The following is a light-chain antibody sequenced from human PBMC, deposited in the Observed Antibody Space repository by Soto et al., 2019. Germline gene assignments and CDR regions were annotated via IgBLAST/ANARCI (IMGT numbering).Light chain of an antibody. CDR2: AAS. J-gene: IGKJ2*01. V-gene: IGKV1-39*01. CDR3: QQSSSTPNT. CDR1: QSINTY. Sequence: DIQMTQSPSSLSASVGDRVNITCRASQSINTYLNWYQQKPGKAPKLLIYAASNLQSGVPSRFSGSGSGTDFTLTITSLQPEDFATYYCQQSSSTPNTFGQGTKLEI.